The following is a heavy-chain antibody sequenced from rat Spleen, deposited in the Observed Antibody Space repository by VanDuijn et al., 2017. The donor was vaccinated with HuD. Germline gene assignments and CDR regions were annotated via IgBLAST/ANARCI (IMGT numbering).Heavy chain of an antibody. Sequence: EVQLVESGGGLVQPGRSLKLSCAASGFTFSNYGMHWIRQAPTKGLEWVASISPSGGSTYYRDSVKGRFTISRDNAKSTLYLQMDSLRSEDTATYYCATDPDSYAHVPNYWGQGVMVTVSS. V-gene: IGHV5-19*01. D-gene: IGHD1-12*01. CDR1: GFTFSNYG. J-gene: IGHJ2*01. CDR3: ATDPDSYAHVPNY. CDR2: ISPSGGST.